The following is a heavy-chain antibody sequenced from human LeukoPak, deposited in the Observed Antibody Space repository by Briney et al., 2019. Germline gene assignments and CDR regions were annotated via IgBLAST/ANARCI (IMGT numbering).Heavy chain of an antibody. CDR1: GGSISSYY. CDR2: IYYSGST. CDR3: ARGQHYYDSSGTLAYYFDY. V-gene: IGHV4-59*12. D-gene: IGHD3-22*01. Sequence: SETLSLTCTVSGGSISSYYWSWIRQPPGKGLEWIGSIYYSGSTYYNPSLKSRVIISVDTSKNQFSLQLSSVTAADTAVYYCARGQHYYDSSGTLAYYFDYWGQGTLVTVSS. J-gene: IGHJ4*02.